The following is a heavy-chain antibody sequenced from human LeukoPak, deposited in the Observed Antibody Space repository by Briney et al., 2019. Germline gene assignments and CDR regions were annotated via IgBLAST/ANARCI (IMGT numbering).Heavy chain of an antibody. D-gene: IGHD4-17*01. CDR2: ISGSGGST. J-gene: IGHJ4*02. Sequence: PGGSLRLSCAASGFTFSSYSMNWVRQAPGKGLEWVSAISGSGGSTYYADSVKGRFTISRDNSKNTLYLQMNSLRAEDTAVYYGANPYGDYVDYWGQGTLVTVSS. CDR1: GFTFSSYS. V-gene: IGHV3-23*01. CDR3: ANPYGDYVDY.